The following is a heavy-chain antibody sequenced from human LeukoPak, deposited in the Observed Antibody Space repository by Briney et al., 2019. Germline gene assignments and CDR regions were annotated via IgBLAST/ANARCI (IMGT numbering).Heavy chain of an antibody. D-gene: IGHD3-10*01. CDR3: ARAKPKNMVRGLIMRRESRYYFDY. Sequence: GGSLRLSCAASGFTFDDYGMSWVRQAPGKGLEWVSGINWNGSSTGYADSVKGRFTISRDNSKSTLYIQMNSLRAEDTAVYYCARAKPKNMVRGLIMRRESRYYFDYWGQGTLVTVSS. CDR2: INWNGSST. V-gene: IGHV3-20*04. J-gene: IGHJ4*02. CDR1: GFTFDDYG.